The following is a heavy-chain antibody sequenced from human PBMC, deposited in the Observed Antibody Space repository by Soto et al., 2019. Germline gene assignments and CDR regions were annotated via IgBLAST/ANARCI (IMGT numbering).Heavy chain of an antibody. CDR2: TYYSGYT. CDR1: GDSFSSGDYE. V-gene: IGHV4-30-4*01. Sequence: QVQLQESGPGLVKPSQTLSLTCTVSGDSFSSGDYEWSWIRQPPGKGLEWIGYTYYSGYTYNNPSLKSRLTRSVDTSKNQFSLKLSSVTAADTAVAYCASSGAYVAFAYWGQGTLVNVS. CDR3: ASSGAYVAFAY. J-gene: IGHJ4*02. D-gene: IGHD4-17*01.